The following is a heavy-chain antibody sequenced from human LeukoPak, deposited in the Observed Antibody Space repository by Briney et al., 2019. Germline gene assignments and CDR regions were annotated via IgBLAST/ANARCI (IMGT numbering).Heavy chain of an antibody. Sequence: GGSLRLSCAASGFTFSSYTMSWVRQAPGKGLEWVSAIRDSGANRFYADSVKGRFTISRDNSKNTMHLEMNDLRDEDTAVYYCASTFMGFWSGYAFDYWGQGTLVTVSS. V-gene: IGHV3-23*01. J-gene: IGHJ4*02. D-gene: IGHD3-3*01. CDR3: ASTFMGFWSGYAFDY. CDR1: GFTFSSYT. CDR2: IRDSGANR.